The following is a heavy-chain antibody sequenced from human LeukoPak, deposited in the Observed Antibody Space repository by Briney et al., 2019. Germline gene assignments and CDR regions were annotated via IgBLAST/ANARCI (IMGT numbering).Heavy chain of an antibody. V-gene: IGHV1-2*02. CDR3: ARSGSGNYYKVSDY. CDR2: INPNSGAT. J-gene: IGHJ4*02. Sequence: ASVKVSCKASGYTFTGYYMHWVRQAPGQGLEWMGWINPNSGATTYAQKFQGRVTMTRDTSISTAYMEVSRLRSDDTAVYYCARSGSGNYYKVSDYWGQGALVTVSS. CDR1: GYTFTGYY. D-gene: IGHD3-10*01.